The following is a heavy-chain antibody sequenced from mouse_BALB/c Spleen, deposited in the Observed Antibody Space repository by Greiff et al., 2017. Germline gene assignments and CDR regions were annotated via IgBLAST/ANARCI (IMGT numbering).Heavy chain of an antibody. Sequence: QVQLQQSGAELAKPGASVKMSCKASGYTFTSYWMHWVKQRPGQGLEWIGYINPSTGYTEYNQKFKDKATLTADKSSSTAYMQLSSLTSEDSAVYYCARDYYGSSGGDYYAMDYWGQGTSVTVSS. CDR3: ARDYYGSSGGDYYAMDY. V-gene: IGHV1-7*01. J-gene: IGHJ4*01. D-gene: IGHD1-1*01. CDR1: GYTFTSYW. CDR2: INPSTGYT.